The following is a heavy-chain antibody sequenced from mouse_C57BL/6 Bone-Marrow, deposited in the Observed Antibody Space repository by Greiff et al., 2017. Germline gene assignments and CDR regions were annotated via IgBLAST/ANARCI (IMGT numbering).Heavy chain of an antibody. J-gene: IGHJ1*03. CDR1: GFTFTDSY. D-gene: IGHD6-1*01. V-gene: IGHV7-3*01. CDR3: ARYPRDCRGDDDV. CDR2: IRNNANGYTT. Sequence: EVKLVESGGGLVQPGGSLSLSCAASGFTFTDSYLSWVRQPPGKALEWLGFIRNNANGYTTEYSVSVKGRFPISRDNSQSILYLQMNALRAEDSSTDYCARYPRDCRGDDDVWGTGTTVTVA.